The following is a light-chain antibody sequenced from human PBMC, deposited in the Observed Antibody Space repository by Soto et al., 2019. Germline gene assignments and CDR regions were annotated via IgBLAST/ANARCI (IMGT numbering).Light chain of an antibody. CDR2: ATS. Sequence: EIVLTQSPGTLSLSPGETAALSCRASQSVSSRYLAWYQQKSGQAPRLLIYATSSRATDIPDRFIGYGSGTDFTLTISGLEPEDLAVYYCEQYDKSITVGGGTKVDSK. J-gene: IGKJ4*01. CDR1: QSVSSRY. V-gene: IGKV3-20*01. CDR3: EQYDKSIT.